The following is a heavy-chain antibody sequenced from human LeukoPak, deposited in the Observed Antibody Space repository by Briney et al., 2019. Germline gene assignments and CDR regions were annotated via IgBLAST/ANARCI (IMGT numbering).Heavy chain of an antibody. V-gene: IGHV1-2*02. CDR2: INPNSGGT. J-gene: IGHJ5*02. CDR3: ARGRRIAARLRGGWFDP. D-gene: IGHD6-6*01. CDR1: GGTFRSYP. Sequence: GSSVKVSCKASGGTFRSYPISWVRQTPGQGLEWMGWINPNSGGTNYAQKFQGRVTMTRDTSISTAYMELSRLRSDDTAVYYCARGRRIAARLRGGWFDPWGQGTLVTVSS.